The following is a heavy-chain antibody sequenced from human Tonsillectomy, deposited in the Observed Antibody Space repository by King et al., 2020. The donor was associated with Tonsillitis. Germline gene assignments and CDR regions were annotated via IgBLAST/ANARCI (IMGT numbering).Heavy chain of an antibody. J-gene: IGHJ3*02. CDR1: GFTFSSYG. Sequence: VQLVESGGGVVQPGRSLRLSCAASGFTFSSYGMNWVRQAPVKGLEWVAVISYDGSNKYYADSVKGRFTISRDNSKNTLYLQVSSLRPEDTAFYYCARDHTAQRLLHSPGWAFDIWGQGTMVTVSS. V-gene: IGHV3-30*03. D-gene: IGHD2-21*02. CDR2: ISYDGSNK. CDR3: ARDHTAQRLLHSPGWAFDI.